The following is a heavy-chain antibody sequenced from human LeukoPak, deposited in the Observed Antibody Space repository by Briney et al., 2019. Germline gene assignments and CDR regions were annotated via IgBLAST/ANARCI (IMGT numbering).Heavy chain of an antibody. J-gene: IGHJ4*02. CDR1: GFTSGDYA. CDR3: IKSRGGSYSWIDY. V-gene: IGHV3-49*04. D-gene: IGHD1-26*01. Sequence: PGRSLRLSCTASGFTSGDYAMSWVRQAPGKRLEWGGFIRSKGYGRTTEYAASVKGRFTISRDDSKSIAYLQMNSLKTKDTAVYYCIKSRGGSYSWIDYWGQGTLVTVSS. CDR2: IRSKGYGRTT.